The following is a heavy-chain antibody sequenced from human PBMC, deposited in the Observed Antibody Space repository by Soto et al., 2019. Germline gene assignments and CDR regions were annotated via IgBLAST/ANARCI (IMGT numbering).Heavy chain of an antibody. D-gene: IGHD2-15*01. CDR3: ARVPPRDSGVVVAATQLDY. J-gene: IGHJ4*02. Sequence: ASVKVSCKASGYTFTSYGISWVRQAPGQGLEWMGWISAYNGNTNYAQKLQGRVTMTTDTSTSTAYMELRSLRSDDTAVYYCARVPPRDSGVVVAATQLDYWGPGTLVNVSS. V-gene: IGHV1-18*01. CDR2: ISAYNGNT. CDR1: GYTFTSYG.